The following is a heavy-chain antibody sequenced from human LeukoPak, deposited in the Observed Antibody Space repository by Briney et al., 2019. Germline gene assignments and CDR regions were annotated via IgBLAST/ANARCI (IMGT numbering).Heavy chain of an antibody. J-gene: IGHJ4*02. CDR2: VYYSGST. CDR3: ARGMSGTYFDFDC. D-gene: IGHD1-26*01. V-gene: IGHV4-31*03. CDR1: GGSISSGGYY. Sequence: SETLSLTCTVSGGSISSGGYYWSWIRQHPGRGLEWIGYVYYSGSTLYNPSLKSRLTISVDTSKNQFSLKLTSVTVADTAVYYCARGMSGTYFDFDCWGQGTRVTVSS.